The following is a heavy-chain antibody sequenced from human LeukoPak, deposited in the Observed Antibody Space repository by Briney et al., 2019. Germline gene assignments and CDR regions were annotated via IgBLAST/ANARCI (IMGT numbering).Heavy chain of an antibody. CDR3: ARDRGGYDSYYYYYGMDV. V-gene: IGHV1-3*01. CDR2: INAGNGNT. CDR1: GYTFTTYA. Sequence: GASVKVSCKASGYTFTTYAMHWVRQVPGQRLEWMGWINAGNGNTKYSQKFQGRVTITRDTFVSTAYMELTSLRSEDTAVYYCARDRGGYDSYYYYYGMDVWGQGTTVTVSS. D-gene: IGHD5-12*01. J-gene: IGHJ6*02.